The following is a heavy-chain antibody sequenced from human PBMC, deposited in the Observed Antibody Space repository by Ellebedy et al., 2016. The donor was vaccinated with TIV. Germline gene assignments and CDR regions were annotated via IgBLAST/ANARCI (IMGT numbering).Heavy chain of an antibody. J-gene: IGHJ4*02. V-gene: IGHV3-7*03. CDR1: GFTFSSNW. CDR3: ARYGNLGY. D-gene: IGHD1-1*01. CDR2: IKEDGSLK. Sequence: GESLKISCAVSGFTFSSNWMSWVRQAPGKGLELVAKIKEDGSLKYYVDAVKGRFAISRDNAKNSLYLQMNSLRAEDTAVYYCARYGNLGYWGQGTLVTVSS.